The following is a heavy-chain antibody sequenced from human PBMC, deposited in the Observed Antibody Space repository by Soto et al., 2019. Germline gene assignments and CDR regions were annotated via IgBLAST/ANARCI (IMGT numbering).Heavy chain of an antibody. Sequence: SETLSLTCAVYGGSFSSYHWIWIGQTPGKGLEWIGEIKHLTTTNYNPSLKSRVIISLDTPKNQFSLKLSSVTAADTAVYYCARGYDTALAPIFWGQGILGTVSS. J-gene: IGHJ4*02. CDR3: ARGYDTALAPIF. D-gene: IGHD5-18*01. V-gene: IGHV4-34*01. CDR1: GGSFSSYH. CDR2: IKHLTTT.